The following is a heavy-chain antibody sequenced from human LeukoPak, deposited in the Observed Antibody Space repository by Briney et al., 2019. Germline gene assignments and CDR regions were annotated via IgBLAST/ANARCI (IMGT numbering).Heavy chain of an antibody. V-gene: IGHV4-59*01. J-gene: IGHJ5*02. CDR2: IYYSGST. CDR1: GGSISSYY. D-gene: IGHD6-25*01. CDR3: ARVAATHNWFDP. Sequence: SETLSLTCTVSGGSISSYYWSWIRQPPGKGLEWIGYIYYSGSTNYNPSLKSRVTISVDTSKNQFSLKLSSVTAADTAVYYCARVAATHNWFDPWGQGTLVTVSS.